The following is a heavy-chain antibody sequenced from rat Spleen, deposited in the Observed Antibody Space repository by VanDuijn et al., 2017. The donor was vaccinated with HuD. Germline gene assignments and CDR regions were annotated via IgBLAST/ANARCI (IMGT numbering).Heavy chain of an antibody. CDR2: ISTGGGNT. CDR1: GFTFSNYG. CDR3: ARQCILRIIAQAFFDY. D-gene: IGHD1-6*01. Sequence: EVQLVESGGGLVQPGRSLKLSCAASGFTFSNYGMAWVRQTPTKGLEWVASISTGGGNTYYRDSVKGRFTISRDNAKNTQYLQMDSLRSEDTATYYCARQCILRIIAQAFFDYWGQGVMVTVSS. J-gene: IGHJ2*01. V-gene: IGHV5S14*01.